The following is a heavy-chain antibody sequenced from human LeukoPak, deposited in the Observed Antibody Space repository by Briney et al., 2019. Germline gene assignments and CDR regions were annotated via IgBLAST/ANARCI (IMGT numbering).Heavy chain of an antibody. Sequence: PSETLSLTCAVYGGSFSGYYWSWIRQPPGKGLEWIGEINHSGSTNYNPSLKSRVTISVDTSKNQFSLKLSSVTAADTAVYYCARGHRGIAAAGTSAFDIWGQGTMVTVSS. D-gene: IGHD6-13*01. CDR3: ARGHRGIAAAGTSAFDI. CDR2: INHSGST. V-gene: IGHV4-34*01. J-gene: IGHJ3*02. CDR1: GGSFSGYY.